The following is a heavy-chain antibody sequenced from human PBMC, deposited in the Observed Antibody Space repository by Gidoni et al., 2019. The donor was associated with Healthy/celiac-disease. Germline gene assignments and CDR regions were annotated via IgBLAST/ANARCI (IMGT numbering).Heavy chain of an antibody. CDR1: GYTSTSDY. J-gene: IGHJ4*02. CDR3: ARGYGVTRGSNFDY. V-gene: IGHV1-46*04. CDR2: IKPSGGST. D-gene: IGHD4-17*01. Sequence: QLQLVQSGAEVKKPGASVKGSCTASGYTSTSDYMHWLRQAPGQGLGWMGIIKPSGGSTSYAQKLQGRVTMNRDTSKSTVYMELSRLRSEDTAVYYCARGYGVTRGSNFDYWGQGTLVTVSS.